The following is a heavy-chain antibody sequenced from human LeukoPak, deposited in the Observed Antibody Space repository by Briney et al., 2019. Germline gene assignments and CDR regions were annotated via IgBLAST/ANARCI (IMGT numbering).Heavy chain of an antibody. V-gene: IGHV1-69*05. D-gene: IGHD3-10*01. CDR1: GGTFSSYA. CDR2: IIPIFGTA. J-gene: IGHJ4*02. CDR3: ALYMVRGVIIPTFDY. Sequence: ASVKVSCKASGGTFSSYAISWVRQAPGQGLEWMGGIIPIFGTANYAQKLQGRVTMTTDTSTSTAYMELRSLRSDDTAVYYCALYMVRGVIIPTFDYWGQGTLVTVSS.